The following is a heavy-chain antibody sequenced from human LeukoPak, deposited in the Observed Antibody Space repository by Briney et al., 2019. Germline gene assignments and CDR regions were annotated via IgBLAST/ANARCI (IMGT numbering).Heavy chain of an antibody. CDR2: INHSGST. J-gene: IGHJ6*03. CDR1: GFTFTNYA. Sequence: PGGSLRLSCAASGFTFTNYAMSWVRQPPGKGLEWIGEINHSGSTNYNPSLKSRVTISVDTSKNQFSLKLSSVTAADTAVYYCARHRRITMLAVVTYSHYYSLDVWGKGTTVTISS. D-gene: IGHD3-22*01. CDR3: ARHRRITMLAVVTYSHYYSLDV. V-gene: IGHV4-34*01.